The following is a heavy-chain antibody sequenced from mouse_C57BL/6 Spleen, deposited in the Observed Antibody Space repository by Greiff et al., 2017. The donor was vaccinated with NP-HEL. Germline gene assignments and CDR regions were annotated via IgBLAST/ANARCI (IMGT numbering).Heavy chain of an antibody. CDR2: IDPSDSYT. Sequence: QVQLQQPGAELVMPGASVKLSCKASGYTFTSYWMHWVKQRPGQGLEWIGEIDPSDSYTNYNQKFKGKSTLTVDKSSSTAYMQLSSLTSEDSAVYYCARSYYGSSSDYYAMDYWGQGTSVTVSS. V-gene: IGHV1-69*01. CDR3: ARSYYGSSSDYYAMDY. D-gene: IGHD1-1*01. J-gene: IGHJ4*01. CDR1: GYTFTSYW.